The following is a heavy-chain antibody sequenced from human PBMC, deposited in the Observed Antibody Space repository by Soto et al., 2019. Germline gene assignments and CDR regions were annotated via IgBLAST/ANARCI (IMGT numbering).Heavy chain of an antibody. CDR3: VKGGMYSSAVAPFDY. CDR1: GFTFSSYA. J-gene: IGHJ4*02. Sequence: GGSLRLSCSASGFTFSSYAMHWVRQAPGKGLEYVSAISSNGGSTYYADSVKGRFTISRDNSKNTLYLQMSSLRAEDTAVNYCVKGGMYSSAVAPFDYWGQGTLVTVSS. D-gene: IGHD6-19*01. V-gene: IGHV3-64D*08. CDR2: ISSNGGST.